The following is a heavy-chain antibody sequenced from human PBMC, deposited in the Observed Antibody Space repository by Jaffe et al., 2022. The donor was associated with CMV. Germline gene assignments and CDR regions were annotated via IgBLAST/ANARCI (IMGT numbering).Heavy chain of an antibody. CDR1: GGTLRGTE. D-gene: IGHD6-6*01. Sequence: QVQLVQSGAEVQKPGSSVKVSCKPSGGTLRGTEISWVRQAPGHGLEWMGGIIPFSESPNYAQRFQGRVTITADESTNTVYMELSSLTPEDTAIYFCARGEWQQLVYFDLWGQGTVVSVSA. V-gene: IGHV1-69*12. CDR2: IIPFSESP. CDR3: ARGEWQQLVYFDL. J-gene: IGHJ4*02.